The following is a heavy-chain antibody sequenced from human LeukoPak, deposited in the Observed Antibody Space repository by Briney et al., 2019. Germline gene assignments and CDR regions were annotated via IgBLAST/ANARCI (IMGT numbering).Heavy chain of an antibody. CDR3: ARDRLAVADY. CDR1: GFTFSSYS. D-gene: IGHD6-19*01. J-gene: IGHJ4*02. V-gene: IGHV3-21*01. Sequence: TGGSLRLSCAASGFTFSSYSMNWVRQAPGKGLEWVSSISSSSSYIYYADSVKGRFTISRDNAKNSLYLQMNSLRAEDTAVYYCARDRLAVADYWGQGTLVTVSS. CDR2: ISSSSSYI.